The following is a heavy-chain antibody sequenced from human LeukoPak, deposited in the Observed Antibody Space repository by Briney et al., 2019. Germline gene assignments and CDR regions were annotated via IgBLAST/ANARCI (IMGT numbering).Heavy chain of an antibody. CDR1: GFTFSSYE. Sequence: GGSLRLTCAASGFTFSSYEMNWVRQAPGKGLEWVSYISSGSTIYYADSVKGRFTISRDNAKNSLYLQMNSLRAEDTAVYYCARDLRYCSSTSCYDYYGMDVWGQGTTVTVSS. D-gene: IGHD2-2*01. J-gene: IGHJ6*02. V-gene: IGHV3-48*03. CDR3: ARDLRYCSSTSCYDYYGMDV. CDR2: ISSGSTI.